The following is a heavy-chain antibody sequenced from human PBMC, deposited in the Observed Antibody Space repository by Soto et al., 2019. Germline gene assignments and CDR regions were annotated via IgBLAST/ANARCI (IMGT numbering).Heavy chain of an antibody. V-gene: IGHV4-4*07. CDR3: VRESGGGGYCSGGSCYGMDV. CDR2: LYSSWSDNT. Sequence: SETLFLTCIVSGGSISEYHWSWIRQPAGQGLEWIGLLYSSWSDNTNYNPSLKSRVTMSADTSKNQDSLKMRSVTAADTAVYYGVRESGGGGYCSGGSCYGMDVWGQGTTVTVSS. D-gene: IGHD2-15*01. J-gene: IGHJ6*02. CDR1: GGSISEYH.